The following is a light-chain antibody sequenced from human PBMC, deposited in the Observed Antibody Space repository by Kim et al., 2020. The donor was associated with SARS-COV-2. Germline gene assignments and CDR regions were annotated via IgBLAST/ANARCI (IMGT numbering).Light chain of an antibody. Sequence: GGTVTLPCGSSTGAVTSGHYPYWFQQKSGQAPRTLIYDTDNKHSWTPARFSGSLLGGKAALTLSGAQPEDEAEYYCLLSYGGAPWVFGGGTHLTVL. J-gene: IGLJ3*02. CDR3: LLSYGGAPWV. CDR1: TGAVTSGHY. CDR2: DTD. V-gene: IGLV7-46*01.